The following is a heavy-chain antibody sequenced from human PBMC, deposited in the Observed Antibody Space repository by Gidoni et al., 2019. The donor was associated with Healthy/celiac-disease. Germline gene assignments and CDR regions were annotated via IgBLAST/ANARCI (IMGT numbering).Heavy chain of an antibody. CDR1: GATFSSYA. CDR3: AKDLTTVTTGFDY. V-gene: IGHV3-23*01. D-gene: IGHD4-17*01. J-gene: IGHJ4*02. Sequence: EVQLLESGGGLVQPGGSMRPSCAASGATFSSYAMSWVRQAPGKGLEWVSAISGSGGSTYYAGSVKGRFTISRDNSKNTLYLQMNSLRAEDTAVYYCAKDLTTVTTGFDYWGQGTLVTVSS. CDR2: ISGSGGST.